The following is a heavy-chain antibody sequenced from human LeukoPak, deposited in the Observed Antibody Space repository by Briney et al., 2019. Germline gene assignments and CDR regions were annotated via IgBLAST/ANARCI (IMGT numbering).Heavy chain of an antibody. CDR2: INPSSGST. CDR1: GDTFTSYF. J-gene: IGHJ4*02. CDR3: ARAQGIAATGARAFAY. Sequence: GASVKDSCKASGDTFTSYFIHWVRQAPGQGLEWMGIINPSSGSTSYAQKFQDRLTMTRDTSTSTVYMDLSSLGSEDTAIYYCARAQGIAATGARAFAYWGQGTLVTVSS. V-gene: IGHV1-46*01. D-gene: IGHD6-13*01.